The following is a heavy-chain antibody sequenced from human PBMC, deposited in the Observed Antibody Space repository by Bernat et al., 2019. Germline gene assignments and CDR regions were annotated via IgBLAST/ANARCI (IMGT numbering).Heavy chain of an antibody. Sequence: QVQLVESGGGVVQPGKSLTLSCATSGFTFRSYGIHWVRHAPGKGLVGVAVIWYDGRQKYYVDSVMGRFTISRDNSVNTVYLHMNSLRVEDTAVYYCARDSDTSGHYDQCDYCGQGTLGTVS. CDR1: GFTFRSYG. D-gene: IGHD3-22*01. V-gene: IGHV3-33*01. J-gene: IGHJ4*02. CDR2: IWYDGRQK. CDR3: ARDSDTSGHYDQCDY.